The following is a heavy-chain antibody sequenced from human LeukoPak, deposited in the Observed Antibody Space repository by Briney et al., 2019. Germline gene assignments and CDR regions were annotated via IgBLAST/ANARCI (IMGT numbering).Heavy chain of an antibody. CDR3: AKFFSGVGATDTFNI. J-gene: IGHJ3*02. Sequence: PGGSLRLSCAASGFTVSSNYMSWVRQAPGKGLEWVSVIYSGGSTYYADSVKGRFTISRDNSKNTLYLQMNSLRAEDTAVYYCAKFFSGVGATDTFNIWGQGTMVTVSS. V-gene: IGHV3-66*01. D-gene: IGHD1-26*01. CDR2: IYSGGST. CDR1: GFTVSSNY.